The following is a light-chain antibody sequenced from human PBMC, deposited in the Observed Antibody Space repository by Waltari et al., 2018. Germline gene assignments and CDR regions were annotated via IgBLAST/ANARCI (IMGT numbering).Light chain of an antibody. J-gene: IGKJ1*01. Sequence: AIRITQSPYSLSASTGDRVTITCRASQGISSYLAWYQQKPGKAPKLLIYAASTLQSGVPSRFSGSGSGTDFTLTISCLQSEDFATYYCQQYYSYPWTLGQGTKVEIK. V-gene: IGKV1-8*01. CDR3: QQYYSYPWT. CDR2: AAS. CDR1: QGISSY.